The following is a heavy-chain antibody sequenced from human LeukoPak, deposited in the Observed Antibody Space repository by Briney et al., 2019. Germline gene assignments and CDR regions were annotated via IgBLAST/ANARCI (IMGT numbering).Heavy chain of an antibody. CDR1: GGSISSYY. Sequence: SETLSLTCTVSGGSISSYYWSWIRQPPGKGLEWIGYIYYSGSTNYNPPLKSRVTISVDTSKNQFSLKLSSVTAADTAVYYCARDLGYCSSTSCYLGWFDPWGQGTLVTVSS. CDR2: IYYSGST. D-gene: IGHD2-2*01. CDR3: ARDLGYCSSTSCYLGWFDP. J-gene: IGHJ5*02. V-gene: IGHV4-59*01.